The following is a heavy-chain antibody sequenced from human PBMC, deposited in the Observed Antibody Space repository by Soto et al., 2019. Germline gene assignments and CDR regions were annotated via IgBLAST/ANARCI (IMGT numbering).Heavy chain of an antibody. J-gene: IGHJ1*01. D-gene: IGHD3-10*01. CDR2: FDPEEGKM. CDR1: GYSLNELC. V-gene: IGHV1-24*01. Sequence: ASVKVSCKVSGYSLNELCMHWVRQPPGKGLEWIGGFDPEEGKMIYAQNFQGRVTMTEDTSTDTAYMELNSLTSEDTAIYYCATDLGAHLAHLSILYFQQWGQGTVVTVSS. CDR3: ATDLGAHLAHLSILYFQQ.